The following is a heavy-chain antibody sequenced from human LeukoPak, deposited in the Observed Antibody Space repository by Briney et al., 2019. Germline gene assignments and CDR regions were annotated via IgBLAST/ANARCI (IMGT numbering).Heavy chain of an antibody. Sequence: GGSLRLSCAASGFTFSSYGMSWVRQAPGKGLEWVSGISPSGDITYYADSVKGRFTISRDNSKNTLYLEVISLTAEDTAVYYCAKDDAWLRFGEWSQGTLVTVSS. CDR3: AKDDAWLRFGE. CDR2: ISPSGDIT. V-gene: IGHV3-23*01. D-gene: IGHD3-10*01. CDR1: GFTFSSYG. J-gene: IGHJ4*02.